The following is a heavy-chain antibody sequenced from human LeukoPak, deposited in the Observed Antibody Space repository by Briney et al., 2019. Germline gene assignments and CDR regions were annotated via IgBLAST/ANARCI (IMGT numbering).Heavy chain of an antibody. D-gene: IGHD2-15*01. CDR2: IYYSGST. Sequence: SETLSLTCTVSGGSISSYYWSWIRQPPGKGLEWIGYIYYSGSTSYNPSLKSRVTISADTSTNQFSLKLNSVTATDTAVYYCARHLTATNFPFDYWGQGTLVTVSS. CDR3: ARHLTATNFPFDY. V-gene: IGHV4-59*08. CDR1: GGSISSYY. J-gene: IGHJ4*02.